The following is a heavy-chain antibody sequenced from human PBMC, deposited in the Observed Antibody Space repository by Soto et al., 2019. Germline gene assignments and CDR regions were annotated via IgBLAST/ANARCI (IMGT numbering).Heavy chain of an antibody. Sequence: PGGALRLSCAASGFTFSSYWMHWVRQAPGKGLVWVSRINSDGSSTSYADSVKGRFTISRDNAKNTLYLQMNSLRAEDTAVYYCEREDAIQAVAGWGTRLSYYDGTDVWG. CDR3: EREDAIQAVAGWGTRLSYYDGTDV. D-gene: IGHD6-19*01. CDR1: GFTFSSYW. CDR2: INSDGSST. J-gene: IGHJ6*04. V-gene: IGHV3-74*01.